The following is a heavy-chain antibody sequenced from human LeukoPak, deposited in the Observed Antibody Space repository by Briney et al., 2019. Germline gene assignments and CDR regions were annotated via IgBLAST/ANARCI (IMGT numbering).Heavy chain of an antibody. V-gene: IGHV3-30*02. CDR3: ARDWGRGTSGTGWYNWFDP. J-gene: IGHJ5*02. D-gene: IGHD6-19*01. CDR1: GFIFNDYA. CDR2: IRHDGSND. Sequence: GGSPRLSCAASGFIFNDYAFHWVRQAPGKGLEWVALIRHDGSNDYYVDSVKGRFTTSRDNSQSTVYLQMNSLRLEDTAIYYCARDWGRGTSGTGWYNWFDPWGQGTLVTVSS.